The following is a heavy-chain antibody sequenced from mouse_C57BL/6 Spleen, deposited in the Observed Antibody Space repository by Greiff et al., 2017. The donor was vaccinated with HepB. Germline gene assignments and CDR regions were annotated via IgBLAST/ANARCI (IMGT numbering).Heavy chain of an antibody. Sequence: VQLQQPGAELVMPGASVKLSCKASGYTFTSYWMHWVKQRPGQGLEWIGNIYPSDSETHYNQKFKDKSTLTVDKSSSTAYMQLSSLTSEDSAVYYCARSGSSLDDWGQGTTLTVSS. J-gene: IGHJ2*01. CDR3: ARSGSSLDD. CDR2: IYPSDSET. CDR1: GYTFTSYW. D-gene: IGHD1-1*01. V-gene: IGHV1-69*01.